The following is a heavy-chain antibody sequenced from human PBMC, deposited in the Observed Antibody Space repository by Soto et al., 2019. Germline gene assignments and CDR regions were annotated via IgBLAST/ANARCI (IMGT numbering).Heavy chain of an antibody. J-gene: IGHJ6*02. D-gene: IGHD3-3*01. CDR1: GYTLTDYY. V-gene: IGHV1-2*04. Sequence: ASVKVSCKASGYTLTDYYMHCVRQAPGQGLEWMHWINPNSAGTNYAQKFQRWVTMTSHTTISTAYMELSRLRSDDTAVYSCARASPLPCWSGAYCYYYGMDVWSQGTTVTVSS. CDR3: ARASPLPCWSGAYCYYYGMDV. CDR2: INPNSAGT.